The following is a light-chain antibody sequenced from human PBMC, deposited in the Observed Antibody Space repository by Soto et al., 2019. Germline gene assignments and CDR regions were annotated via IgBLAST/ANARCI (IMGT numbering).Light chain of an antibody. J-gene: IGKJ3*01. CDR2: AAS. Sequence: DIQMTQSPSSLSASVGDRVTITCRASQGISNYLACYQQKPGKVPKLLLYAASTLQSGVPSRFSGSGSGTDFTLTISSLQPEDVATYYCQKYNSAPEITFGPGTKVDIK. CDR1: QGISNY. V-gene: IGKV1-27*01. CDR3: QKYNSAPEIT.